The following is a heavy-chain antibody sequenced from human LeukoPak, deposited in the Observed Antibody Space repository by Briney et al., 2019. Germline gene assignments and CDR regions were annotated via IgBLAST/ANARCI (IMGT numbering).Heavy chain of an antibody. D-gene: IGHD2-15*01. CDR2: ISYDGSNK. CDR1: GFTFSSYA. J-gene: IGHJ4*02. Sequence: GSLRLSCAAAGFTFSSYAMHWVRQAPGKGLEWVAVISYDGSNKYYADSVKGRFTISRDNSKNTLYLQMNSLRAEDTAVYYCARPPGMDPFVVGYWGQGTLVTVSS. CDR3: ARPPGMDPFVVGY. V-gene: IGHV3-30-3*01.